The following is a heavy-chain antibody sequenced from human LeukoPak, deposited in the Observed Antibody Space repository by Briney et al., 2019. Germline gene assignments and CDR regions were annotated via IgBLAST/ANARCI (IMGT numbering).Heavy chain of an antibody. CDR2: ISASGVMT. J-gene: IGHJ4*02. V-gene: IGHV3-23*01. CDR1: GFTFNNYA. Sequence: GGSLRLSCAASGFTFNNYAMTWVRQAPGKGLEWVSSISASGVMTYYADSVKGRFTVSRDNSKNSLYLQMSSLTAADTAVYYCAKDRSIGTYYTFDHWGQGTLVTVSS. D-gene: IGHD1-26*01. CDR3: AKDRSIGTYYTFDH.